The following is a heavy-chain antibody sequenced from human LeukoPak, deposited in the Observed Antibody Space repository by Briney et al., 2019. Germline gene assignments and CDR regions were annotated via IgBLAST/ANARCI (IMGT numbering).Heavy chain of an antibody. V-gene: IGHV1-69*05. J-gene: IGHJ3*02. CDR2: IIPIFGTA. D-gene: IGHD5-24*01. CDR3: ARVLPQPLEMATIYAFDI. CDR1: GGTFSSYA. Sequence: ASVKVSCKASGGTFSSYAISWVRQAPGQGLEWMGGIIPIFGTANYAQKFQGRVTITTDESTSTAYMELSSLRSEDTAVYYCARVLPQPLEMATIYAFDIWGQGTMVTVSS.